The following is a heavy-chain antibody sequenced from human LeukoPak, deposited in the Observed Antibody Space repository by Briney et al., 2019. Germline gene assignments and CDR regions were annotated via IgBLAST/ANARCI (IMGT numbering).Heavy chain of an antibody. V-gene: IGHV3-23*01. CDR1: GFTFSSYA. Sequence: GGSLRLSCAASGFTFSSYAMNWVRLAPGKGLEWVSAISGSGGATYYGDSEKGRFTISRDNSKNTLYLQMNSLRAEDTAIYYCAKGSSTSCYTAPDYWGQGTLVTVSS. D-gene: IGHD2-2*02. CDR2: ISGSGGAT. J-gene: IGHJ4*02. CDR3: AKGSSTSCYTAPDY.